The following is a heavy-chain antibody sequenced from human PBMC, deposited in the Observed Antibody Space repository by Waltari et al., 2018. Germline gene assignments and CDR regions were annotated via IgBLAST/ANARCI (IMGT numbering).Heavy chain of an antibody. CDR2: IKAGNGNT. CDR3: AIADTRLPTSDY. Sequence: QVQLVQSGAEVKKPGASVKVACKASGYTCTSYAMHWVRQAPGQRLEWMGWIKAGNGNTRYSQKFQATVTITRDTSASTAYMALSSLRSEATAVYYGAIADTRLPTSDYWGQGTLVTVSS. J-gene: IGHJ4*02. V-gene: IGHV1-3*01. CDR1: GYTCTSYA. D-gene: IGHD5-18*01.